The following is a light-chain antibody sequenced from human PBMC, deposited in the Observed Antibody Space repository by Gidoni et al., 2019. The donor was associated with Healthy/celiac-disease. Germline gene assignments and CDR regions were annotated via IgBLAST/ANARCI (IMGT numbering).Light chain of an antibody. CDR3: QPRRNWPLIT. J-gene: IGKJ5*01. V-gene: IGKV3-11*01. CDR2: DAS. CDR1: QSVSSY. Sequence: EIVLTQSPATLSLSPGERATLFCRASQSVSSYLAWYQQKPGQAPRPPIYDASTRATVIPAMFSDSGSGTDFTLTIISLEPEGIAVYYCQPRRNWPLITFGQGTRLEIK.